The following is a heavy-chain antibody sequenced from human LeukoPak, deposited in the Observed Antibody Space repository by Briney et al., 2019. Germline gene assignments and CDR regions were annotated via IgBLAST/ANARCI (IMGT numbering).Heavy chain of an antibody. V-gene: IGHV4-59*12. CDR3: ARARPYYDFWSGYGYSYGMDV. J-gene: IGHJ6*02. CDR2: ICYSGST. Sequence: SETLTLTCTVSGGSISSYYWSWIRQPPGKGLEWIGYICYSGSTNYNTSLKRRVTISVNTSKNQFSQRLSSVTTEDTAVYYCARARPYYDFWSGYGYSYGMDVWGQGTTVTVSS. D-gene: IGHD3-3*01. CDR1: GGSISSYY.